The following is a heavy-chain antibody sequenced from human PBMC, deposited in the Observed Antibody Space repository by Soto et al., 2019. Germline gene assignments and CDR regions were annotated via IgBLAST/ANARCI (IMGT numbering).Heavy chain of an antibody. V-gene: IGHV1-69*13. J-gene: IGHJ6*02. CDR3: ARALLSHSYDSGGYASYFHAMDV. CDR2: IIPIFGTA. Sequence: SSQACCEDSRDRIASYALSWVRQAPGQGLEWMGGIIPIFGTANYAQKFQGRVTITADESTSTAYMELSRLRSEDTAVYYCARALLSHSYDSGGYASYFHAMDVWGQRNPVTGSS. CDR1: RDRIASYA. D-gene: IGHD3-22*01.